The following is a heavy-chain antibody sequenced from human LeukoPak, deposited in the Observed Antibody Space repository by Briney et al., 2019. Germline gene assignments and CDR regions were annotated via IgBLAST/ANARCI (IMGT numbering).Heavy chain of an antibody. J-gene: IGHJ6*02. CDR3: ARASRSTSSAILINYYYYGMDV. Sequence: ASVKVSCKASGGTFSSYAISWVRQAPGQGLEWMGGIIPILGTANYAQKFQGRVTITADESTSTAYMELSSLRSEDTAVYYCARASRSTSSAILINYYYYGMDVWGQGTTVTVSS. CDR2: IIPILGTA. V-gene: IGHV1-69*13. D-gene: IGHD2-2*01. CDR1: GGTFSSYA.